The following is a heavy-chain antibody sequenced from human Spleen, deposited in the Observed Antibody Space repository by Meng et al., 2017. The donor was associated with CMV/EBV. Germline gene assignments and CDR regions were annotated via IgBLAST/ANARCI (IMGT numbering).Heavy chain of an antibody. CDR1: GYPFTSFY. J-gene: IGHJ6*02. Sequence: ASVKVSCKASGYPFTSFYIHWVRQAPGQGLEWMGSINPNSDGADDAQSFQGRVTLTRDMSIGTAFMELNRLTSDDTAVYYCGREGRIWGDYDYYGMDVWGQGTTVTVSS. CDR3: GREGRIWGDYDYYGMDV. V-gene: IGHV1-2*02. D-gene: IGHD7-27*01. CDR2: INPNSDGA.